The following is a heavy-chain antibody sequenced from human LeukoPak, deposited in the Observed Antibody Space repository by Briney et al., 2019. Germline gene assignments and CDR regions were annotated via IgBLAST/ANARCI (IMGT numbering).Heavy chain of an antibody. V-gene: IGHV1-46*01. Sequence: ASVKVSCKASGYTFTSYYMHWVRQAPGQGLEWMGIINPSGGSTSYAQKFQGRVTMTRDTSTSTVYMELSSLRSEDTAVYYCAKGVDSCSSTSCYPEDFDYWGQGTLVTVSS. CDR1: GYTFTSYY. D-gene: IGHD2-2*01. CDR3: AKGVDSCSSTSCYPEDFDY. J-gene: IGHJ4*02. CDR2: INPSGGST.